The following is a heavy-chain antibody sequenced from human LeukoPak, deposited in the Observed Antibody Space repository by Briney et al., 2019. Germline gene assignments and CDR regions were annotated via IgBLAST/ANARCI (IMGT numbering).Heavy chain of an antibody. CDR1: GFTFSSYS. D-gene: IGHD3-10*01. V-gene: IGHV3-21*04. J-gene: IGHJ5*02. CDR3: ARVQGWFGESTYSNWFDP. Sequence: PGGSLRLSCAASGFTFSSYSMNWVRQAPGKGLEWVSSISSSSSYIYYADSVKGRFTISRDNAKNSLYLQMNSLRAEDTAVYYCARVQGWFGESTYSNWFDPWGQGTLVTVSS. CDR2: ISSSSSYI.